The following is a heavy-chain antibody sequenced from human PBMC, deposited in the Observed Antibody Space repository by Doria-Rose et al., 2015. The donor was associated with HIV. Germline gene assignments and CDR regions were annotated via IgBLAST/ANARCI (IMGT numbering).Heavy chain of an antibody. Sequence: QATLKESGSVLVKPTETLTLTCTVSGVSLSSPGMGVSWIRQPPGKALEWLANIFSDDERSYKTSLKSRLTISRGTSKSQVVLTMTDMDPVDTATYYCARIKSSRWYHKYYFDFWGQGTLVIVSA. CDR3: ARIKSSRWYHKYYFDF. CDR2: IFSDDER. CDR1: GVSLSSPGMG. J-gene: IGHJ4*02. V-gene: IGHV2-26*01. D-gene: IGHD6-13*01.